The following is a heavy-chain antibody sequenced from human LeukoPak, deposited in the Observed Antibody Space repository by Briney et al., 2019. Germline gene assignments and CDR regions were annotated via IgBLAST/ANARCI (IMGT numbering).Heavy chain of an antibody. CDR1: GVTFGDYG. Sequence: GGSLRLSCEASGVTFGDYGMSWVRQARGKGLEWVSGINRNADRTSYADSVKGRFTTSRDNAKKSLYLQMNSLRAEDTALYYCVRGYDHGPIDIWGQGTVVTVSS. CDR2: INRNADRT. CDR3: VRGYDHGPIDI. V-gene: IGHV3-20*04. D-gene: IGHD3-16*01. J-gene: IGHJ3*02.